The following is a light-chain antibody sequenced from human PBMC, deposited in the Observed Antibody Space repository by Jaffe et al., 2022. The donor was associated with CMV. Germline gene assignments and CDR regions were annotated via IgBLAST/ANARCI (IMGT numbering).Light chain of an antibody. CDR1: QSINNNY. Sequence: EVVLTQSPGTLSLSPGERATLSCRASQSINNNYLAWYQQKPGQAPRLLIYGASTRATGIPDRFSGSGSGTDFTLTVSRLEPEDFAVYYCQQYGSSEWTFGQGTKVEI. CDR2: GAS. V-gene: IGKV3-20*01. CDR3: QQYGSSEWT. J-gene: IGKJ1*01.